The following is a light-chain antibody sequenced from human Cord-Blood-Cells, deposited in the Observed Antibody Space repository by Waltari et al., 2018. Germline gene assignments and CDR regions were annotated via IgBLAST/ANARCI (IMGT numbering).Light chain of an antibody. V-gene: IGKV1-39*01. CDR1: QSISSY. J-gene: IGKJ2*03. CDR3: QQSYSTPYS. Sequence: DIQMTQSPSSLPASLGDRVTITCPASQSISSYLHWYQQKPGKAPKLLIYAASTLQSGVPSRYSGSGSGTDFTLTNSSLQPEDFATYYCQQSYSTPYSFGQGTKLEIK. CDR2: AAS.